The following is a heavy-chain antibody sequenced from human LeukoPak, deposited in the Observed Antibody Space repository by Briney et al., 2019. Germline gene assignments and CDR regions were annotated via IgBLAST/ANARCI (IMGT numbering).Heavy chain of an antibody. Sequence: DSVKGRFTISRDNSKNTLYLQMSSLRAEDTAVYYCAKDYTYYDFWSGYPPGDYWGQGTLVTVSS. J-gene: IGHJ4*02. CDR3: AKDYTYYDFWSGYPPGDY. V-gene: IGHV3-30*02. D-gene: IGHD3-3*01.